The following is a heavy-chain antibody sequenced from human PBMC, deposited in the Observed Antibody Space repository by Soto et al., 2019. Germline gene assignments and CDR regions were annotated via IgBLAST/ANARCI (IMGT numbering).Heavy chain of an antibody. V-gene: IGHV4-31*03. J-gene: IGHJ4*02. Sequence: QVQLQESGPGLVKPSQTLSLTCTVSGGSISSGGYYWSWIRQHPGKGLEWIGYIYYSGSTYYNPSLKSRVTISVDTSKNQFSLKLSSVTAADTAVYYCARAVFEGGGYAYRFSGTWYFDYWGQGTLVTVSS. CDR3: ARAVFEGGGYAYRFSGTWYFDY. CDR1: GGSISSGGYY. D-gene: IGHD5-12*01. CDR2: IYYSGST.